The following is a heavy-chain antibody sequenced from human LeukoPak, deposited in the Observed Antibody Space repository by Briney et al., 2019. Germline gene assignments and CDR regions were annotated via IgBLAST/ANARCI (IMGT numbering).Heavy chain of an antibody. D-gene: IGHD3-22*01. Sequence: GGSLRLSCAASGFTFSSYSMNWVRQAPGKGLEWVSYISSSSSTIYYADSVKGRFTISRDNAKNSLYLQMNSLRAEDTAVYYCARGSITMIVGPADAFDIWGQGTMVTVSS. J-gene: IGHJ3*02. CDR3: ARGSITMIVGPADAFDI. V-gene: IGHV3-48*04. CDR1: GFTFSSYS. CDR2: ISSSSSTI.